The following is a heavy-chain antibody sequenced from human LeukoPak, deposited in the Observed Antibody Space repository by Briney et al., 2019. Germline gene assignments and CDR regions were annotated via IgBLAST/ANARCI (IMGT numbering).Heavy chain of an antibody. J-gene: IGHJ4*02. CDR2: ISSSSSTK. CDR3: ARDSPSSTSWGY. Sequence: GGSLRLSCAASGFTFSSFGMNWVRQAPGKGLEWVSYISSSSSTKYYADSVKGRFTISRDNAKNSLYLQMNSLRAEDTAVYYCARDSPSSTSWGYWGQGTLVTVSS. D-gene: IGHD2-2*01. V-gene: IGHV3-48*04. CDR1: GFTFSSFG.